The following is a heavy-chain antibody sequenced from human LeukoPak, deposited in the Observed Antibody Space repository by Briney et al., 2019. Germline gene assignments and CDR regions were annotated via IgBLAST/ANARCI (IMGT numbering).Heavy chain of an antibody. D-gene: IGHD5-12*01. Sequence: PGGSLRLSCAASGFTFSSYSINWVRQAPGKGLEWVSSISSSSSYIYYADSVKGRFTISRDNAKNSLYLQMNSLRAEDTAVYYCAREHSGYDFPGRDYYYMDVWGKGTTVTVSS. CDR3: AREHSGYDFPGRDYYYMDV. CDR2: ISSSSSYI. V-gene: IGHV3-21*01. J-gene: IGHJ6*03. CDR1: GFTFSSYS.